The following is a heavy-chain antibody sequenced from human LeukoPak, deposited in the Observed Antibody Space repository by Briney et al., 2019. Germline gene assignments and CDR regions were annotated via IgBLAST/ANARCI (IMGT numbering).Heavy chain of an antibody. V-gene: IGHV3-48*04. Sequence: GGSLRLSCAASGFIFSDYNMHWVRQVPGKGLESVSYISSSGNIIYYADSLKGRFTISRDNAKNSLYLQMNSLRAEDTAVYYCARLYCSSPSCYPFDWWGQGTLVTVSS. D-gene: IGHD2-2*01. CDR3: ARLYCSSPSCYPFDW. CDR1: GFIFSDYN. CDR2: ISSSGNII. J-gene: IGHJ4*02.